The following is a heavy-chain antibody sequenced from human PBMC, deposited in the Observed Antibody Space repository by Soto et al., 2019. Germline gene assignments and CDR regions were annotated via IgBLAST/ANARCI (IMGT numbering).Heavy chain of an antibody. J-gene: IGHJ4*02. V-gene: IGHV3-48*01. CDR2: ISSSSSTI. D-gene: IGHD3-9*01. CDR3: AKVGYDILTGYYHFDY. Sequence: GGSLRLSCAASGFTFSDYNINWVRQAPGKGLEWVSYISSSSSTIYYADSVKGRFTISRDNAKNSLYLQMNSLRAEDTAVYYCAKVGYDILTGYYHFDYWGQGTLVTVSS. CDR1: GFTFSDYN.